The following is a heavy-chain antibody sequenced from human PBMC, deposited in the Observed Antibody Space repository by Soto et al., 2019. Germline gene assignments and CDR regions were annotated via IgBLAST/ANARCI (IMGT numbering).Heavy chain of an antibody. CDR3: ARETPPRYSSGWYPTRGYYYGMDV. CDR2: IYYSGST. CDR1: GGSISSGGYY. J-gene: IGHJ6*02. D-gene: IGHD6-19*01. Sequence: PSETLSLTCTVSGGSISSGGYYWSWIRQHPGKGLEWIGYIYYSGSTYYNPSLKSRVTISVDTPKNQFSLKLSSVTAADTAVYYCARETPPRYSSGWYPTRGYYYGMDVWGQGTTVTVSS. V-gene: IGHV4-31*03.